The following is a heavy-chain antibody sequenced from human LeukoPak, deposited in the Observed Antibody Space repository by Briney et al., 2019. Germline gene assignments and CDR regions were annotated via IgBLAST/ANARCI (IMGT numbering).Heavy chain of an antibody. V-gene: IGHV4-59*01. J-gene: IGHJ1*01. CDR2: ISDTGKT. D-gene: IGHD2/OR15-2a*01. Sequence: PSETLSLTCSVSGASLSSYYWDCLRQPPGKGLEGIGYISDTGKTDSNPYLKSRVNISLDTSKEQFPLRLRSLTTPDPAVDYSPTGYYELFASWGAGILASASS. CDR1: GASLSSYY. CDR3: PTGYYELFAS.